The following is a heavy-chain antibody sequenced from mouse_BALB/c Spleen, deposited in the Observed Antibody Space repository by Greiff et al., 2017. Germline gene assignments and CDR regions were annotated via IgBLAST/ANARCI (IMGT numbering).Heavy chain of an antibody. CDR3: ARGDYGSSYVESGFAY. Sequence: VQLKESGPELEKPGASVKISCKASGYSFTGYNMNWVKQSNGKSLEWIGNIDPYYGGTSYNQKFKGKATLTVDKSSSTAYMQLKSLTSEDSAVYYCARGDYGSSYVESGFAYWGQGTLVTVSA. CDR1: GYSFTGYN. CDR2: IDPYYGGT. J-gene: IGHJ3*01. D-gene: IGHD1-1*01. V-gene: IGHV1-39*01.